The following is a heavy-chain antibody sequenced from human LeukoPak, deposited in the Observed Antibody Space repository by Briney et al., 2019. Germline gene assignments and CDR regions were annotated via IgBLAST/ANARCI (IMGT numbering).Heavy chain of an antibody. CDR1: GGSISSSSYY. J-gene: IGHJ4*02. V-gene: IGHV4-39*07. CDR2: IYYSGST. D-gene: IGHD3-3*01. CDR3: ARRYYDFWSGYYSH. Sequence: SETLSLTCTVSGGSISSSSYYWGWIRQPPGKGLEWIGSIYYSGSTYYNPSLKSRVTISVDTSKNQFSLKLSSVTAADTAVYYCARRYYDFWSGYYSHWGQGTLVTVSS.